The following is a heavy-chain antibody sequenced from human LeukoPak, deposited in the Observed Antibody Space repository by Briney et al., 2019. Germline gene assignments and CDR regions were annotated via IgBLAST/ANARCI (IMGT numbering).Heavy chain of an antibody. CDR2: ISGSGGST. Sequence: QTGVSLRLSCAASGFTFSIYDMNWVRQAPGKGLEWVSGISGSGGSTYYADSVKGRFTISRDNPKNTLYLQMNSLRAEDTAVYFCAKRGVVIRVILVGFHKEAYYFDSWGQGALVTVSS. D-gene: IGHD3-22*01. CDR1: GFTFSIYD. J-gene: IGHJ4*02. CDR3: AKRGVVIRVILVGFHKEAYYFDS. V-gene: IGHV3-23*01.